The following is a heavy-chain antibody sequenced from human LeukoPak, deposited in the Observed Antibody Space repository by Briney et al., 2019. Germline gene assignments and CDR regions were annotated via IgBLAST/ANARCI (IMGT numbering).Heavy chain of an antibody. D-gene: IGHD6-19*01. V-gene: IGHV3-30*18. CDR3: AKDGGIAVANFDY. Sequence: PGGSLRLSCEASGLNFSRYGMHWVRQAPGKGLEWVGVISPDESNQFYADSVKGRFTISRDNSKNTLYLQMNSLRAEDTAVYYCAKDGGIAVANFDYWGQGTLVTVSS. CDR2: ISPDESNQ. CDR1: GLNFSRYG. J-gene: IGHJ4*02.